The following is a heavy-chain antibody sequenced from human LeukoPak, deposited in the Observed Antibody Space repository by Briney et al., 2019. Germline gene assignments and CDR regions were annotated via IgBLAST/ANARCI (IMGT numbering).Heavy chain of an antibody. CDR1: GFTFSSYG. J-gene: IGHJ5*02. V-gene: IGHV3-74*01. Sequence: GGSLRLSCAASGFTFSSYGMHWVRQAPGKGLVWVSRINSDGINTSYADSVKGRFTISRDNAKNTLNLQMNSLRAEDTAVYYCARDLGQYYDTSDNWFDPWGQGTLVTVSS. CDR2: INSDGINT. D-gene: IGHD3-22*01. CDR3: ARDLGQYYDTSDNWFDP.